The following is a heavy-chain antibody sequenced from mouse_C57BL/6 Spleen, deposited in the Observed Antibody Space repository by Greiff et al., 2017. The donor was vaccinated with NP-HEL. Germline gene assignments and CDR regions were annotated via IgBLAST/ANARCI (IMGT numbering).Heavy chain of an antibody. CDR1: GYSFTGYY. CDR3: ARGGLRRAGDY. CDR2: INPSTGGT. V-gene: IGHV1-43*01. D-gene: IGHD2-4*01. Sequence: VQLQQSGPELVKPGASVKISCKASGYSFTGYYMHWVKQSSEKSLEWIGEINPSTGGTSYNQKFKGKATLTVDKSSSTAYMQLKSLTSEDSAVYYCARGGLRRAGDYWGQGTTLTVSS. J-gene: IGHJ2*01.